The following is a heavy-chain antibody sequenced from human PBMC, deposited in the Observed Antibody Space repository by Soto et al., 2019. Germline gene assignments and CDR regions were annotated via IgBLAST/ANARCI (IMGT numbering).Heavy chain of an antibody. CDR3: ARGGGSDSFDY. CDR1: GASIAFGGYS. D-gene: IGHD1-26*01. Sequence: SETLSLTCTVSGASIAFGGYSWSWIRQTPGKGLEWIGYINHLETTFYNPSFESRLTLSIDRAKNQFSLKLHSMSAADRAVYFCARGGGSDSFDYWGQGILVTVSS. CDR2: INHLETT. V-gene: IGHV4-30-2*01. J-gene: IGHJ4*02.